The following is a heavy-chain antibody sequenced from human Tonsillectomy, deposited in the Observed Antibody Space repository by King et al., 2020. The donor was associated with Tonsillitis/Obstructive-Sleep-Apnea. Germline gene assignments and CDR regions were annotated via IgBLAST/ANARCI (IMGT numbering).Heavy chain of an antibody. CDR2: INHSGST. CDR3: ARGLTFYYGLGSYYENMWFEP. V-gene: IGHV4-34*01. J-gene: IGHJ5*02. CDR1: GGSFSAYY. Sequence: VQLQQWGAGLLKPSETLSLTCAVYGGSFSAYYWSWLRQPPGKGLEWIGEINHSGSTYYNPSLKSRVTISVDTSQNQFSMTLSSVTAADTAVYYCARGLTFYYGLGSYYENMWFEPGGRGTLVTVST. D-gene: IGHD3-10*01.